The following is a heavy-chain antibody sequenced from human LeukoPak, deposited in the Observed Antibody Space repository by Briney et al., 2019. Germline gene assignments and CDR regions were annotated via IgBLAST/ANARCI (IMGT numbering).Heavy chain of an antibody. D-gene: IGHD4-11*01. CDR3: ASLSSNYIYYFDY. V-gene: IGHV3-74*01. Sequence: PGGSLRLSCAASGFTFSTYWMHWVRQAPGKGLVWVSRISSDGSSTSYADSVKGRFTISRDNAKNTLYLQMNSLRVEDTAVYYCASLSSNYIYYFDYWGQGTLVTVSS. J-gene: IGHJ4*02. CDR2: ISSDGSST. CDR1: GFTFSTYW.